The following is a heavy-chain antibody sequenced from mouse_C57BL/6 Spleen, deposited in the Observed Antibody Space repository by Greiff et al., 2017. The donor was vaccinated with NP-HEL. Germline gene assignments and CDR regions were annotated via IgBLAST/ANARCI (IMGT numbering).Heavy chain of an antibody. J-gene: IGHJ2*01. Sequence: QVQLQQPGAELVRPGSSVKLSCKASGYTFTSYWMDWVKQRPGQGLEWIGNIYPSDSETHYNQKFKDKATLTVDKSSSTAYMQLSSLTSEDSAVYYCARGEYYFDYWGQGTTLTVSS. CDR3: ARGEYYFDY. V-gene: IGHV1-61*01. CDR1: GYTFTSYW. CDR2: IYPSDSET.